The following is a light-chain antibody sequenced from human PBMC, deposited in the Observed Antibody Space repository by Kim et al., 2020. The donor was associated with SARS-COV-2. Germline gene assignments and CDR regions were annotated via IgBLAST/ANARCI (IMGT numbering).Light chain of an antibody. Sequence: DIQMTQSPSALSASVGDRVTITCRASQGISNCLAWFQQKPGKVPKLLIYAASSLQSGVPSRFSGSGSGTEFTLTINSLQAEDFATYHCIKYTRYMFTFGQGTKLEI. J-gene: IGKJ2*01. CDR1: QGISNC. V-gene: IGKV1-17*03. CDR3: IKYTRYMFT. CDR2: AAS.